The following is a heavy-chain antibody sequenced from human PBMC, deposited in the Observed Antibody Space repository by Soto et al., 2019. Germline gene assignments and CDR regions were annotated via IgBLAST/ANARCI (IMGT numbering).Heavy chain of an antibody. J-gene: IGHJ5*02. Sequence: QLQLQESGPGLVKPSETLFLTCTGSGVSISSNSYYWGWSRQPPGTGLEWIGSISYRGSTYYNPSLKSRVTIYVDTSKNQFSLKLSSMTAADTAVYYCARLVNGLPGDAWGQGTLVNVSS. V-gene: IGHV4-39*01. CDR3: ARLVNGLPGDA. CDR1: GVSISSNSYY. CDR2: ISYRGST. D-gene: IGHD5-18*01.